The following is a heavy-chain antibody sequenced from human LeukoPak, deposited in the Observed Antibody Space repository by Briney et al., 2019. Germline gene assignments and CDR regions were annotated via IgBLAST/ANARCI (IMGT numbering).Heavy chain of an antibody. Sequence: PGGSLRLSCAASGFTFSSYAMSWVRQAPGKGLEWVANIKADGSEKYYVESVKGRFTISRDNTKNSVYLQMNSLRAEDTAVYYCARDSDVATYDYWGQGTLVTVSS. CDR1: GFTFSSYA. V-gene: IGHV3-7*01. J-gene: IGHJ4*02. D-gene: IGHD5-12*01. CDR2: IKADGSEK. CDR3: ARDSDVATYDY.